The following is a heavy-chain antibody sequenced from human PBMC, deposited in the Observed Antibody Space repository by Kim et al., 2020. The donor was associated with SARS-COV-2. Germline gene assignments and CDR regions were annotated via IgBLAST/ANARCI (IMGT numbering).Heavy chain of an antibody. CDR3: AKDRGSDYANDS. J-gene: IGHJ4*02. D-gene: IGHD3-16*01. CDR1: GFTFSSYG. V-gene: IGHV3-33*06. CDR2: IWYDGSKK. Sequence: GGSLRLSCAASGFTFSSYGIHWVRQAPGKGLEWVAVIWYDGSKKYYADSVKGRFTISRDNSKNTLYLQMNSLRAEDTAVYYCAKDRGSDYANDSWGQGP.